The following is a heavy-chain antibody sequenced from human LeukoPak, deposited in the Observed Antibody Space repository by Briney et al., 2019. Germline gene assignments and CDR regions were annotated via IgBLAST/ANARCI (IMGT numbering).Heavy chain of an antibody. CDR1: GFTFDDYA. J-gene: IGHJ4*02. CDR2: ISWNSGSI. V-gene: IGHV3-9*01. D-gene: IGHD5-18*01. CDR3: AKGAAMARGYFDY. Sequence: SLRLSCAASGFTFDDYAMHWVRQAPGKGLEWVSGISWNSGSIGYADSVKGRFTISRDNAKNSLYLQMNSLRAEDTALYYCAKGAAMARGYFDYWGPGTLVTVSS.